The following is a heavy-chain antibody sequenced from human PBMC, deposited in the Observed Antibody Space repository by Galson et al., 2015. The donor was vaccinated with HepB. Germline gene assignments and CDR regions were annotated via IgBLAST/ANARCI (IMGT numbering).Heavy chain of an antibody. D-gene: IGHD6-19*01. CDR2: IYYSGIT. CDR1: GGSIISTSNY. CDR3: ARVSLSSNGWYVRYGLDV. J-gene: IGHJ6*02. Sequence: ETLSLTCTLSGGSIISTSNYWGWIRQPPGKGLEWFGSIYYSGITNYNPSLKSRVTISLDTSKNQFSLKLRSVTAADTAVYYCARVSLSSNGWYVRYGLDVWGQGTTVTVSS. V-gene: IGHV4-39*07.